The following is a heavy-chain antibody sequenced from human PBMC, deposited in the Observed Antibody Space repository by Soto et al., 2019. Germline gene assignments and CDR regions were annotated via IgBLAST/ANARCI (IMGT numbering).Heavy chain of an antibody. CDR3: AKYFGSGRNNWFDP. J-gene: IGHJ5*02. D-gene: IGHD3-10*01. V-gene: IGHV4-34*01. CDR2: VNHNGST. Sequence: QVQLQQWGAGLLKPSETLSLTCAVYGGSLSNYYWSWIRQPPGTGLEWIGQVNHNGSTNYNPSVKSRGTMSVDTSKSQISLKLSSVTAADTAVYYCAKYFGSGRNNWFDPWGQGTLVTVSS. CDR1: GGSLSNYY.